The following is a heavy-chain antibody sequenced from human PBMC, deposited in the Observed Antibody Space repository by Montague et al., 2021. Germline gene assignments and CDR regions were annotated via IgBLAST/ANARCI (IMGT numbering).Heavy chain of an antibody. J-gene: IGHJ6*03. Sequence: SETLSLTCAVYGGSFTGYYWSWIRQPPGRGLEWIVEINHRGTTSYNPSPKSRVNLSEDTSRNQYFLKLNSATAADAAVYYCAKHHPGERCMDVWGKGTTVTVSS. CDR2: INHRGTT. CDR3: AKHHPGERCMDV. CDR1: GGSFTGYY. V-gene: IGHV4-34*01. D-gene: IGHD1-26*01.